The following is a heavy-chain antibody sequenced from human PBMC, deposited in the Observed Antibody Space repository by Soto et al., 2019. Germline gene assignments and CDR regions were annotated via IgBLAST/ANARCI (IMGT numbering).Heavy chain of an antibody. D-gene: IGHD1-26*01. Sequence: SETLSLTCAVSGGSISHYYWSWIRQPAGKGLEWIGRIYSGGSTNYNPSLKSRVTISVDTSKNQFSLKLSAVTAADTAVYYCARGYGGWELTHYYGMDVWGQGTTVTVSS. CDR1: GGSISHYY. CDR2: IYSGGST. J-gene: IGHJ6*02. CDR3: ARGYGGWELTHYYGMDV. V-gene: IGHV4-4*07.